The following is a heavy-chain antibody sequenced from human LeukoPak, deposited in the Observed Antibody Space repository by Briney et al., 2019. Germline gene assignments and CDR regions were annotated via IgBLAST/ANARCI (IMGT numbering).Heavy chain of an antibody. D-gene: IGHD3-10*01. J-gene: IGHJ4*02. CDR3: ARDYYGTYGHDY. CDR2: ISSIRNYI. CDR1: KFTFSDYS. V-gene: IGHV3-21*01. Sequence: GSLRLSCAASKFTFSDYSMSWVRQAPGKGLEWVSSISSIRNYIYYADSVKGRFTISRDNAKNSLYLQMNSLRAEDTAVYYCARDYYGTYGHDYWGQGTLVTVSS.